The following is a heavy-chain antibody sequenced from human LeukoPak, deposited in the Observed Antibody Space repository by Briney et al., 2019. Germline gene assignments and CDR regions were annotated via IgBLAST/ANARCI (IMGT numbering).Heavy chain of an antibody. CDR1: GFTFSSYS. D-gene: IGHD4-11*01. Sequence: GGSLRLSCAASGFTFSSYSMNWVRQAPGKGLEWVSSISSSSSYIYYADSVKGRFTISRDNAKYSLYLQMNSLRAEDTAVYYCARDPPTTVTTTGFDYWGQGTLVTVSS. J-gene: IGHJ4*02. CDR2: ISSSSSYI. V-gene: IGHV3-21*01. CDR3: ARDPPTTVTTTGFDY.